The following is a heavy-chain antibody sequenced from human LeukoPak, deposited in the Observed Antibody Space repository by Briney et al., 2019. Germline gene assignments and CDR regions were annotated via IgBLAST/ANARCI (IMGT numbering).Heavy chain of an antibody. D-gene: IGHD7-27*01. Sequence: GASVKVSCKASGYTFTGYYLHWVRQAPGQGLEWMGWINPNSGGTNFAQKFQGRVTMTRDTSISTAYMELTRLRSDDTAVYYCARCHWGFDAFDIWGQGTMVTVSS. J-gene: IGHJ3*02. CDR2: INPNSGGT. V-gene: IGHV1-2*02. CDR1: GYTFTGYY. CDR3: ARCHWGFDAFDI.